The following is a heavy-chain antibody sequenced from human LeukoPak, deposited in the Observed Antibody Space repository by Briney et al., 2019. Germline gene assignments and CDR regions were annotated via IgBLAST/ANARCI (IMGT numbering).Heavy chain of an antibody. J-gene: IGHJ5*02. CDR3: ARSYYDFWSGYSNWFDP. D-gene: IGHD3-3*01. V-gene: IGHV4-4*07. CDR2: IYTSGST. Sequence: PSETLSLTCTVSGGSISSYYWSWIRQPAGKGLEWIGRIYTSGSTNYNPSLKSRVTISVGKSKNQFSLKLSSVTAADTAVYYCARSYYDFWSGYSNWFDPWGQGTLVTVSS. CDR1: GGSISSYY.